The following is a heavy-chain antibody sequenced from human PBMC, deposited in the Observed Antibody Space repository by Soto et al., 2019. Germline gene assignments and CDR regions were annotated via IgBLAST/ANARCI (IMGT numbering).Heavy chain of an antibody. J-gene: IGHJ6*02. V-gene: IGHV4-61*01. CDR1: GGSVSSGSYY. CDR3: ARLSSFSTGYYGMDV. CDR2: IYYSGST. D-gene: IGHD6-6*01. Sequence: SETLSLTCTVSGGSVSSGSYYWSWIRQPPGKGLEWIGYIYYSGSTNYNPSLKSRVTISVDTSKNQFSLKLSSVTAADTAVYYCARLSSFSTGYYGMDVWGQGTTVTVSS.